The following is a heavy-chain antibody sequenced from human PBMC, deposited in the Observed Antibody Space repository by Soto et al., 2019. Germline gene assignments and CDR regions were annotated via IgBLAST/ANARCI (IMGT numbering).Heavy chain of an antibody. CDR1: GFTFSSYS. V-gene: IGHV3-64*04. J-gene: IGHJ5*02. CDR3: AKNGCGGDCYSSVAGNWFDP. Sequence: PGGSLRLSCSASGFTFSSYSMHWVRQSPRKGLEYLSHVSGDGVRIYYADSVRGRFTISRDNSNNTVYLQMHSLRADDTAVYYCAKNGCGGDCYSSVAGNWFDPWGQGTLVTVSS. CDR2: VSGDGVRI. D-gene: IGHD2-21*01.